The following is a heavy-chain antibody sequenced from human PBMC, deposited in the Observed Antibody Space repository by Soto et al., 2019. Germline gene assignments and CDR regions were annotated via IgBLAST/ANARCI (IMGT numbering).Heavy chain of an antibody. CDR2: ISSSSSYI. V-gene: IGHV3-21*01. Sequence: LRISCAASGFTFSSYSMNWVRQAPGRGLEWVSSISSSSSYIYYADSVKGRFTISRDNAKNSLYLQMNSLRAEDTAVYYCARAGGEGDYVWGSYRYNYYHYGMDVWGQGTTVTVS. D-gene: IGHD3-16*02. J-gene: IGHJ6*02. CDR3: ARAGGEGDYVWGSYRYNYYHYGMDV. CDR1: GFTFSSYS.